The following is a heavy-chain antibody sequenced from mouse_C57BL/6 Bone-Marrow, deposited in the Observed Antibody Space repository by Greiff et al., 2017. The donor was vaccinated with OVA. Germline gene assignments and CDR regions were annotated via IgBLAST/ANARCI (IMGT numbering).Heavy chain of an antibody. V-gene: IGHV7-3*01. CDR3: ARYTYDLDY. CDR1: GFTFTDYY. Sequence: EVKLMESGGGLVQPGGSLSLSCAASGFTFTDYYMSWVRQPPGKALEWLGFIRNIANGYTTEYSASVKGRFTISRDNSQSILYLQMNALRAEDSATYYCARYTYDLDYWGQGTTLTVSS. CDR2: IRNIANGYTT. D-gene: IGHD2-3*01. J-gene: IGHJ2*01.